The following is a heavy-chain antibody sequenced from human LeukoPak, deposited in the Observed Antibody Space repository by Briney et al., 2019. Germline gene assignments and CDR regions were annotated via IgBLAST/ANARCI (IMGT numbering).Heavy chain of an antibody. CDR3: ARDTGGINYYYYGMDV. J-gene: IGHJ6*02. Sequence: ASVKVSCKASGYTFTSYYMHWVRQAPGQGLEWLGIINPSGGSTRYVQKFQGRVTMTRDTSTSTVYMELSSPRSEDTAVYYCARDTGGINYYYYGMDVWGQGTTVTVSS. D-gene: IGHD3-16*01. CDR1: GYTFTSYY. V-gene: IGHV1-46*01. CDR2: INPSGGST.